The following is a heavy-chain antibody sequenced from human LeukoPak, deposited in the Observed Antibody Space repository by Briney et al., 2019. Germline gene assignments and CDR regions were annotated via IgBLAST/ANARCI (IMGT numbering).Heavy chain of an antibody. CDR3: TTAFSTYWWPG. Sequence: ETLSLTCAVSGVSFDDYYWSWVRQAPGKGLEWVGRIRSRADGAITDYATPVKGRFTISRDDSKNTLFLQMNSLRSDDTAVYYRTTAFSTYWWPGRGQGTLVAVSS. D-gene: IGHD2-8*02. CDR2: IRSRADGAIT. J-gene: IGHJ4*02. V-gene: IGHV3-15*01. CDR1: GVSFDDYY.